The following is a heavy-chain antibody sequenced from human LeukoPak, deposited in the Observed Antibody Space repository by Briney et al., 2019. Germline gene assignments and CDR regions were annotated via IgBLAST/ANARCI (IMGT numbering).Heavy chain of an antibody. J-gene: IGHJ4*02. Sequence: SETLSLTCTVSGGSISSYYWSWIRQPPGKGLEWIGYIYYSGSTNYNPSLKSRVSISVDTSKNQFSLRLSSVTAADTAIYYCARAVSGRFDYWGQGTLVTVSS. CDR3: ARAVSGRFDY. D-gene: IGHD6-19*01. CDR2: IYYSGST. V-gene: IGHV4-59*08. CDR1: GGSISSYY.